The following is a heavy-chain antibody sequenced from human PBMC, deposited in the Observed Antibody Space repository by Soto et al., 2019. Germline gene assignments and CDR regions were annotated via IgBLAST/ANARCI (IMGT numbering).Heavy chain of an antibody. D-gene: IGHD6-19*01. CDR3: AKDTYSSGWPSVSYFDY. V-gene: IGHV3-9*01. J-gene: IGHJ4*02. CDR2: ISWNSGSI. Sequence: EVQLVESGGGLVQPGRSLRLSCAASGFTFDDYAMHWVRQAPGKGLEWFSGISWNSGSIGYADSVKGRFTISRDNAKNSLYLQMNSLRAEDTALYYCAKDTYSSGWPSVSYFDYWGQGTLVTVSS. CDR1: GFTFDDYA.